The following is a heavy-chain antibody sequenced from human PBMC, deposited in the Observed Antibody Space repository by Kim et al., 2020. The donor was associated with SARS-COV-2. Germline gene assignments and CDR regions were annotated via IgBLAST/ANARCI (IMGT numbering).Heavy chain of an antibody. V-gene: IGHV4-30-2*01. Sequence: HTSLKRRVTRSVDRSKNQFSLKLRSVTAADTAVYYCARGYGSGSPYGMDVWGQGTTVTVSS. CDR3: ARGYGSGSPYGMDV. J-gene: IGHJ6*02. D-gene: IGHD3-10*01.